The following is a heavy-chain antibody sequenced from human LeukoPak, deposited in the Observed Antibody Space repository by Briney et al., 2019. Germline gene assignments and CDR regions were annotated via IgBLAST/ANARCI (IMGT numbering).Heavy chain of an antibody. CDR3: ARDLTRYYDSSGHYYFDY. Sequence: ASVKVSCKASGYTFTGYYMHWVRQAPGQGLEWMGWINPNSGGTNYAQKLQGRVTMTTDTSTSTAYMELRSLRSDDTAVYYCARDLTRYYDSSGHYYFDYWGQGTLVTVSS. D-gene: IGHD3-22*01. CDR1: GYTFTGYY. V-gene: IGHV1-2*02. J-gene: IGHJ4*02. CDR2: INPNSGGT.